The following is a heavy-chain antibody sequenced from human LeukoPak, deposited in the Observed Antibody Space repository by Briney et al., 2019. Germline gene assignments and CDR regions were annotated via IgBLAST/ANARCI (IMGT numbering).Heavy chain of an antibody. Sequence: GGTLRLSCAASGFTFSSYWMHWVRQVPGKGLVWVSRIKTDGSNTVYADNVKGRFTISRDNAKITLYLQMNSLRVEDTAVYYCTGTYYYDGRDYFDYWGQGALVTVSS. D-gene: IGHD3-22*01. V-gene: IGHV3-74*01. CDR3: TGTYYYDGRDYFDY. CDR1: GFTFSSYW. CDR2: IKTDGSNT. J-gene: IGHJ4*02.